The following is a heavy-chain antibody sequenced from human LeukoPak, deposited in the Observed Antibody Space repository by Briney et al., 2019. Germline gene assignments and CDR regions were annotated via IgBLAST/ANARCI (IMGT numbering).Heavy chain of an antibody. CDR3: ARDLRTAAGYYYGMDV. V-gene: IGHV3-33*08. D-gene: IGHD6-13*01. J-gene: IGHJ6*02. CDR1: GFTFSSYG. CDR2: IWYDGSNK. Sequence: PGGSLRLSCAASGFTFSSYGMHWVRQAPGKGLEWVAVIWYDGSNKYYADSVKGRFTISRDNSKNTLYLQMNSLRAEDTAVYYCARDLRTAAGYYYGMDVWGQGTTVTVSS.